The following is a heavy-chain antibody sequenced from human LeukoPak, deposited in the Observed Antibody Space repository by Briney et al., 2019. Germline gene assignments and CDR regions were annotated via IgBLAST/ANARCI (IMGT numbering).Heavy chain of an antibody. CDR2: TSSDLNVK. J-gene: IGHJ4*02. CDR3: AREGYYGSGSPPSLYFDY. D-gene: IGHD3-10*01. CDR1: GFTFRNYV. V-gene: IGHV3-30-3*01. Sequence: GGSLRLSCAASGFTFRNYVIHWVRQAPGKGLEWVAATSSDLNVKLYADSVKGRFTISRDNSRSTLYLQMNSLRPEDTAIYYCAREGYYGSGSPPSLYFDYWGQGTLVTVSS.